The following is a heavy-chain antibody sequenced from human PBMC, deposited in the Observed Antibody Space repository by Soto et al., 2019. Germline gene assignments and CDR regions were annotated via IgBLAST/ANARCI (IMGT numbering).Heavy chain of an antibody. D-gene: IGHD2-2*01. J-gene: IGHJ4*02. CDR3: AKAHQSCSTATCSYYFDY. CDR1: GFSFSSYA. CDR2: ISGSGGST. V-gene: IGHV3-23*01. Sequence: PGGSLRLSCAAAGFSFSSYAMSWVRQAPGKGLEWVSGISGSGGSTNYADSVKGRFTISRDNSKNTVYVQMNSLRAEDTAVYFCAKAHQSCSTATCSYYFDYWGRGILVTVSS.